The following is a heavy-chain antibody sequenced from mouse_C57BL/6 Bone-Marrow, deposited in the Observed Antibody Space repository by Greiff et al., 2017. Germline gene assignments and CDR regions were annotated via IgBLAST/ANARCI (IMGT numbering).Heavy chain of an antibody. D-gene: IGHD2-4*01. CDR2: IDPENGDT. CDR3: TVFYYDYSYYFDY. Sequence: VQPQQSGAELVRPGASVKLSCTASGFNIKDDYMHWVKQRPEQGLEWIGWIDPENGDTEYASKFQGKATITADTSSNTAYLQLSSLTSEDTAVYYCTVFYYDYSYYFDYWGQGTTLTVSS. CDR1: GFNIKDDY. J-gene: IGHJ2*01. V-gene: IGHV14-4*01.